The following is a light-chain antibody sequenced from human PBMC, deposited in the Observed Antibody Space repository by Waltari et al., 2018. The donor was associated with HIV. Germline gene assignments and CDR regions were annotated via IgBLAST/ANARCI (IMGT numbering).Light chain of an antibody. CDR2: EVS. CDR1: DIDIGTYNL. V-gene: IGLV2-23*02. CDR3: LTYVSKTSTWQ. J-gene: IGLJ3*02. Sequence: QSALTQPAPVSGNPGQSVTITCTATDIDIGTYNLSPWCQQHPGKPPKLLIYEVSKRPSGVSSRFSGSKSGYFASLTISGLLTEDESSYYCLTYVSKTSTWQFGGGTYLTV.